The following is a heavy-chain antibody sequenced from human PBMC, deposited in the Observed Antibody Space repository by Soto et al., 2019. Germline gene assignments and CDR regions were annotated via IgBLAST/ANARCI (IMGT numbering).Heavy chain of an antibody. Sequence: PGGSLRLSCAASGFTFSSYAVSWVRQAPGKGPEWISSISGSGSTIYYADSVKGRFTISRDNSKNTLYLQMSSLRAEDTAVYYCAKVFYYHDRSGYYYFDYWGQGTLVTVSS. CDR2: ISGSGSTI. D-gene: IGHD3-22*01. CDR1: GFTFSSYA. V-gene: IGHV3-23*01. J-gene: IGHJ4*02. CDR3: AKVFYYHDRSGYYYFDY.